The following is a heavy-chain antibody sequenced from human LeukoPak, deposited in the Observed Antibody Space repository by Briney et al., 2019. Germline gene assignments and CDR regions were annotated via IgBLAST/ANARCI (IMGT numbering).Heavy chain of an antibody. CDR2: INPNSGNT. CDR1: GYTFTGYY. V-gene: IGHV1-8*02. Sequence: ASVKVSCKASGYTFTGYYMHWVRQATGQGLEWMGWINPNSGNTGLAQKFQGRVTMTRNTSISTAYMELSSLRSEDTAVYYCARSSFGDYGLDYWGQGTLVTVSS. J-gene: IGHJ4*02. D-gene: IGHD4-17*01. CDR3: ARSSFGDYGLDY.